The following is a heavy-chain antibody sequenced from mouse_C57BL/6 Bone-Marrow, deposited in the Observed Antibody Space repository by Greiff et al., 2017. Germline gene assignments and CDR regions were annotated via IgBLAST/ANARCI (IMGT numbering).Heavy chain of an antibody. CDR3: ASGFFYYAMDY. CDR1: GFTFGSYA. CDR2: ISDGGSYT. Sequence: EVMLVESGGGLVKPGGSLKLSCAASGFTFGSYAMSWVRQTPEKRLEWVATISDGGSYTYYPDNVKGRFTISRDNAKNNLYLQMSHLKSEDTAMYYCASGFFYYAMDYWGQGTSVTVSS. V-gene: IGHV5-4*03. J-gene: IGHJ4*01.